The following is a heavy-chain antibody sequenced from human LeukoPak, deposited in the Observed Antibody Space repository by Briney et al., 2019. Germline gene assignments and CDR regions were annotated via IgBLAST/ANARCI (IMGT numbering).Heavy chain of an antibody. J-gene: IGHJ4*02. V-gene: IGHV1-2*02. CDR1: GYTFTGNY. CDR3: ARDYYGSGRPFDY. Sequence: ASVKVSCKASGYTFTGNYMHWVRQAPGQGLEWMGWINPNTGGTNYAQKFQGRVIMTTDTSINTAYMELSRLRSDDTAVYYCARDYYGSGRPFDYWGQGTLVTVSS. D-gene: IGHD3-10*01. CDR2: INPNTGGT.